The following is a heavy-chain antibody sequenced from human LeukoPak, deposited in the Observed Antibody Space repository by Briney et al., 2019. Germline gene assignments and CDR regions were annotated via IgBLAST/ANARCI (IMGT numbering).Heavy chain of an antibody. V-gene: IGHV3-11*04. D-gene: IGHD3-3*01. CDR1: VLTFSDYY. CDR3: ARALHYDFWSSRAFGY. J-gene: IGHJ4*02. CDR2: ISGTGGTI. Sequence: GGSLRLSCAASVLTFSDYYMSWIRQAPGKGLEWVSYISGTGGTIYYADSVKGRFTISRDNAKNSLYLQMNSLRVEDTAVYYCARALHYDFWSSRAFGYWGQGTLVTVSS.